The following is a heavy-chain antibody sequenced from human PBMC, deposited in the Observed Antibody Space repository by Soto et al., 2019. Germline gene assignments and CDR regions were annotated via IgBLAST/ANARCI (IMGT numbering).Heavy chain of an antibody. J-gene: IGHJ4*02. V-gene: IGHV3-30*03. D-gene: IGHD3-10*01. Sequence: QVQLVESGGAVVQPGRSLRLSCAASGFSFNTFGMHWVRQAPGKGLEWLTVISYDGSDKYYADSVEGRFIISRDNSENTLYLQMNSLGPDETAVYYCARGPYYGSGNLDYWGQGTLVTVSS. CDR3: ARGPYYGSGNLDY. CDR2: ISYDGSDK. CDR1: GFSFNTFG.